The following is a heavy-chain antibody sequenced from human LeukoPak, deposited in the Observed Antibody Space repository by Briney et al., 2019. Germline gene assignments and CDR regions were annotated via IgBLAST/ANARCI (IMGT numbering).Heavy chain of an antibody. D-gene: IGHD3-16*01. CDR2: INSDGSST. Sequence: GGSLRLSCAASGFTLSSYWMHWVRQAPGKGLVWVSRINSDGSSTSYADSVKGRFTISRDTSKNTLYLQMNSLRAEDTAVYYCATSNAGLGGNFQHWGQGTLVTVSS. J-gene: IGHJ1*01. CDR3: ATSNAGLGGNFQH. V-gene: IGHV3-74*01. CDR1: GFTLSSYW.